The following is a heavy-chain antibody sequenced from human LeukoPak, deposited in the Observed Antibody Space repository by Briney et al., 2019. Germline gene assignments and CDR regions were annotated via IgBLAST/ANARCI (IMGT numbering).Heavy chain of an antibody. J-gene: IGHJ4*02. V-gene: IGHV4-59*08. D-gene: IGHD4-23*01. CDR1: GGSISSYY. CDR2: IYYSGST. Sequence: SETLSLTCTVSGGSISSYYWSWIRQPPGKGLEWIGYIYYSGSTNYNPSLKSRVTISVDTSKNQFSLELSSVTAADTAVYYCARYDYSGGFDYWGQGTLVTVSS. CDR3: ARYDYSGGFDY.